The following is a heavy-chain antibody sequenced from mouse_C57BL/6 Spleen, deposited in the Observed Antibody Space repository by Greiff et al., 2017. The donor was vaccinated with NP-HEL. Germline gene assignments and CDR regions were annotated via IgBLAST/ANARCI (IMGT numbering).Heavy chain of an antibody. J-gene: IGHJ1*03. D-gene: IGHD1-1*01. CDR1: GFSLTSYG. CDR3: ARNYYYGSSYAGYFDV. V-gene: IGHV2-2*01. CDR2: IWSGGST. Sequence: QVQLKESGPGLVQPSQSLSITCTVSGFSLTSYGVHWVRQSPGKGLEWLGVIWSGGSTDYNAAFISRLSISKDNSKSQVFFKMNSLQADDTAIYYCARNYYYGSSYAGYFDVWGTGTTVTVSS.